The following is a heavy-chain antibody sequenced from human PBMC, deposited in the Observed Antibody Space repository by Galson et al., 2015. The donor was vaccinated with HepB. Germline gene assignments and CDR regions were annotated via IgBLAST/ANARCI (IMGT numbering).Heavy chain of an antibody. CDR2: IWYDGSNK. V-gene: IGHV3-33*01. D-gene: IGHD5-18*01. J-gene: IGHJ3*02. CDR3: ARDLDTAMVTGAFDI. CDR1: GFTFSSYG. Sequence: SLRLSCAASGFTFSSYGMHWVRQAPGKGLEWVAVIWYDGSNKYYADSVKGRFTISRDNSKNTLYLQMNSLRAEDTAVYYCARDLDTAMVTGAFDIWGQGTMVTVSS.